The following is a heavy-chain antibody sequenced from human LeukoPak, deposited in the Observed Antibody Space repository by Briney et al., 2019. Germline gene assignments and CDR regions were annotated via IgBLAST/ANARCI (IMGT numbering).Heavy chain of an antibody. CDR1: GGSISSYY. J-gene: IGHJ6*02. Sequence: NASETLSLTCTVSGGSISSYYWSWIRQPPGKGLEWIGYIYDSGSTNYNPSLKSRVTISVDTSKNQFSLKLSSVTAADTAVYYCARVGGTNYYYYGMGVWGQGTTVTVSS. V-gene: IGHV4-59*01. D-gene: IGHD1-1*01. CDR2: IYDSGST. CDR3: ARVGGTNYYYYGMGV.